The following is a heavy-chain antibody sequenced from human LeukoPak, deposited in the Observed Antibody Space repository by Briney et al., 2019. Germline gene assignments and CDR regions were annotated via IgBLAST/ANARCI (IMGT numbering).Heavy chain of an antibody. CDR1: GFTFSSYW. CDR3: ARSGSSYYANFQR. D-gene: IGHD2-2*01. J-gene: IGHJ1*01. CDR2: IKTDGSEK. V-gene: IGHV3-7*01. Sequence: GVLRLSCEASGFTFSSYWMSWVRQAPGKGLEWVANIKTDGSEKYYVDSVKGRFTISRDNAKNSLYLQMNSLRAEDTAVYYCARSGSSYYANFQRWGQGTLVTVSS.